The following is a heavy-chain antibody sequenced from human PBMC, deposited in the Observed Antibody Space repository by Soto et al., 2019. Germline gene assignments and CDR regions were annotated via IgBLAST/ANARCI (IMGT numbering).Heavy chain of an antibody. CDR3: ARDLWSGYNVFDI. CDR1: GFTFSSYD. Sequence: EVQLVESGGGLVQPGGSLRLSCAASGFTFSSYDMHWVRQATGKVLEWVSTITTAGDTAYPGSVKGRFTISRENATNSLYLQMNSLRDEDTAAYFCARDLWSGYNVFDIWGQGTMVTVSS. V-gene: IGHV3-13*01. D-gene: IGHD3-3*01. CDR2: ITTAGDT. J-gene: IGHJ3*02.